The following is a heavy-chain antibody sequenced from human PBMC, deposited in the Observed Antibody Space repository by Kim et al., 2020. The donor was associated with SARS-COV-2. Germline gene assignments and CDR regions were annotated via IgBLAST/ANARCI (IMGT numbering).Heavy chain of an antibody. D-gene: IGHD2-2*01. V-gene: IGHV3-33*01. CDR2: IWYDGSNK. CDR1: GFTFSSYG. CDR3: ARVSCSSTSCYLGGVDY. Sequence: GGSLRLSCAASGFTFSSYGMHWVRQAPGKGLEWVAVIWYDGSNKYYADSVKGRFTISRDNSKNTLYLQMNSLRAEDTAVYYCARVSCSSTSCYLGGVDYWGQGTLVTVSS. J-gene: IGHJ4*02.